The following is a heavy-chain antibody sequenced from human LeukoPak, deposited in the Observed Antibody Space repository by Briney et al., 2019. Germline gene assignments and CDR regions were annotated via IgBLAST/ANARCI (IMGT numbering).Heavy chain of an antibody. J-gene: IGHJ5*02. Sequence: GGSLRLSCAASGFTFSSYAMSWVRQAPGKGLEWVSAIGGSGGSTYYADSVKGRFTISRGNSKNTLYLQMNSLRAEDTAVYYCAKDPDCSSTSCYDFRFDPWGQGTLVTVSS. CDR3: AKDPDCSSTSCYDFRFDP. CDR1: GFTFSSYA. CDR2: IGGSGGST. D-gene: IGHD2-2*01. V-gene: IGHV3-23*01.